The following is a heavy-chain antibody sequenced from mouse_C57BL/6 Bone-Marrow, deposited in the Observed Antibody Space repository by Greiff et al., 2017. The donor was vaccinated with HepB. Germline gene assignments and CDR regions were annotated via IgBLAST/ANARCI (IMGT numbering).Heavy chain of an antibody. CDR3: ASAGLITTVVDY. CDR1: GYTFTSYW. Sequence: QVQLQQPGTELVKPGASVKLSCKASGYTFTSYWMHWVKQRPGQGLEWIGNINPSNGGTNYNEKLKSKATLTVDKSSSTAYMQLSSLTSEDSAVYYCASAGLITTVVDYWGQGTTLTVSS. J-gene: IGHJ2*01. V-gene: IGHV1-53*01. D-gene: IGHD1-1*01. CDR2: INPSNGGT.